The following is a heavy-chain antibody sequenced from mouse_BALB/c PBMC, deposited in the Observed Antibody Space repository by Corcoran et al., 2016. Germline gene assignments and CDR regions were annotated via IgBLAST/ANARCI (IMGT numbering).Heavy chain of an antibody. J-gene: IGHJ4*01. CDR1: GYTFTNYG. Sequence: QIQLVQSGPELKKPGETVKISCKASGYTFTNYGMNWVKQAPGKGLKWMGWINTYTGEPTYADAFKGRFAFSLETSASTAYLQINNLKNEDTATYFCARTELSYAMDYWGQGTSVTVSS. V-gene: IGHV9-3-1*01. D-gene: IGHD1-1*02. CDR3: ARTELSYAMDY. CDR2: INTYTGEP.